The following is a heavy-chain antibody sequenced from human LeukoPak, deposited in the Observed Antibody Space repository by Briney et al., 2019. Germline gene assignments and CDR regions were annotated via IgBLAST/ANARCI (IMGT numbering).Heavy chain of an antibody. Sequence: GGSLRLSCAASGFTFRNYWMTWVRQAPGKGLERVANIKEDGSEKYYLDSVKGRFTISRDNAKNSLYLQMDSLRAEDTAVYYCTRDMPRGTSTLDYWGQGNLVTVSS. CDR3: TRDMPRGTSTLDY. CDR2: IKEDGSEK. V-gene: IGHV3-7*01. CDR1: GFTFRNYW. J-gene: IGHJ4*02. D-gene: IGHD1-7*01.